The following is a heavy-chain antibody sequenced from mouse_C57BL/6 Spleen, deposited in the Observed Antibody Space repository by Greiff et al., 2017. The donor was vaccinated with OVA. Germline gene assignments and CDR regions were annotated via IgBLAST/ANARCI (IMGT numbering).Heavy chain of an antibody. V-gene: IGHV1-55*01. Sequence: QVQLQQPGAELVKPGASVKMSCKASGYTFTSYWITWVKQRPGQGLEWIGDIYPGSGSTNYNEKFKSKATLTVDTSSSTAYMQLSSLTSEDSAVYYCARGWGLPLREYYFDYWGQGTTLTVSS. CDR3: ARGWGLPLREYYFDY. J-gene: IGHJ2*01. CDR1: GYTFTSYW. CDR2: IYPGSGST. D-gene: IGHD2-2*01.